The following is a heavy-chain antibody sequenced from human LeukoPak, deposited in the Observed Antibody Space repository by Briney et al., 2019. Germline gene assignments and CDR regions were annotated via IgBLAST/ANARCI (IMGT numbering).Heavy chain of an antibody. CDR1: GYPFTVYY. V-gene: IGHV1-2*02. CDR3: ATGAQYGLWGVPNFYYMHV. Sequence: ASVKVSCKASGYPFTVYYVHWVRQVPGHGLEWMGWINPRNGDTHSAQKFQGRVSMTGDTSITTAYMELSSLTSDDTAVYYCATGAQYGLWGVPNFYYMHVWGTGTTVTVSS. J-gene: IGHJ6*03. D-gene: IGHD3-10*01. CDR2: INPRNGDT.